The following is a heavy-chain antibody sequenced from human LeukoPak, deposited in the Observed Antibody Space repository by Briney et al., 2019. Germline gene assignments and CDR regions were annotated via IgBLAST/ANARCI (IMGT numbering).Heavy chain of an antibody. CDR1: GFAFSIYA. CDR2: IIASGAKT. V-gene: IGHV3-23*01. CDR3: ARGGVWQAFWSGNSDY. Sequence: GGSLRLSCAASGFAFSIYAMTWVRQAPGKGLEWVSSIIASGAKTYYADSVKGRFTISKDNSKNTLYLQMSSLRADDTAVYYCARGGVWQAFWSGNSDYWGQGTLVTVSS. D-gene: IGHD3-3*01. J-gene: IGHJ4*02.